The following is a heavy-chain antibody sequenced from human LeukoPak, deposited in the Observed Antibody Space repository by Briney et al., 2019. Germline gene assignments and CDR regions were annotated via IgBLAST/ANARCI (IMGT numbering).Heavy chain of an antibody. V-gene: IGHV3-64D*09. Sequence: GGSLRLSCAASGFTFSSYGMHWVRQAPGKGLEYVSAISGNGGGTYYADSVKGRFIISRDNAKNMLYLQMSSLRTEDTAVYYCVKGYSGSYLAMSYFDQWGQGTLVTVSS. J-gene: IGHJ4*02. CDR1: GFTFSSYG. CDR3: VKGYSGSYLAMSYFDQ. CDR2: ISGNGGGT. D-gene: IGHD1-26*01.